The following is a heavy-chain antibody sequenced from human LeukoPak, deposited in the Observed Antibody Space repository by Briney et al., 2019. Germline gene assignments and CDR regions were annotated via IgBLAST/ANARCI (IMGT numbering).Heavy chain of an antibody. J-gene: IGHJ4*02. CDR3: ARGSYSSSVSY. CDR1: GGTFSSYA. CDR2: IIPIFGTA. Sequence: SVKVSCKASGGTFSSYAISWVRQAPGQGLEWMGGIIPIFGTANYAQKFQGRVTMTTDTSTSTAYMELRSLRSDDTAVYYCARGSYSSSVSYWGQGTLVTVSS. V-gene: IGHV1-69*05. D-gene: IGHD6-6*01.